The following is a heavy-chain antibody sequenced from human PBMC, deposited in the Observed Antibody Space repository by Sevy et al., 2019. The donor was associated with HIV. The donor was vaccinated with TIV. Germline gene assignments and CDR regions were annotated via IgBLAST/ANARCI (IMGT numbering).Heavy chain of an antibody. V-gene: IGHV3-48*03. CDR3: LRSGGAYDAGFDP. CDR2: ISTSGKST. CDR1: GFTFSSYE. Sequence: QLGGSLRLSCVASGFTFSSYEMNWVRQAPGKGLEWVSKISTSGKSTFYADSVEGRVTISRDNAKNSVFLKTNSLRAEDTAVYYCLRSGGAYDAGFDPWGQGTLVTVSS. J-gene: IGHJ5*02. D-gene: IGHD3-22*01.